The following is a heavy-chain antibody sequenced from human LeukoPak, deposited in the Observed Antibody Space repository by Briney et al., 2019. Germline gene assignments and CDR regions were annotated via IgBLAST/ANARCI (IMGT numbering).Heavy chain of an antibody. V-gene: IGHV4-30-4*08. J-gene: IGHJ4*02. D-gene: IGHD2-2*01. CDR2: INHSGST. CDR1: GGSISSGDYY. CDR3: AREANRDCSSTSCFFDY. Sequence: SQTLSLTCTVSGGSISSGDYYWSWIRQPPGKGLEWIGEINHSGSTNYNPSLKSRVTISVDTSKNQFSLKLSSVTAADTAVYYCAREANRDCSSTSCFFDYWGQGTLVTVSS.